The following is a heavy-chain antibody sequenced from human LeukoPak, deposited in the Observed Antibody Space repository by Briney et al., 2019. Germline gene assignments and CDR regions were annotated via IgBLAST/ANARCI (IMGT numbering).Heavy chain of an antibody. J-gene: IGHJ3*02. Sequence: PGGSLRLSCAASGFTFSSYSMNWVRQAPGKGLEWVSSISSSSSYIYYADSVKGRFTISRDNAKNSLYLQMNSLRAEDTALYYCAKDQDSSGDDAFNIWGQGTMVTVSS. CDR1: GFTFSSYS. V-gene: IGHV3-21*04. CDR3: AKDQDSSGDDAFNI. D-gene: IGHD3-22*01. CDR2: ISSSSSYI.